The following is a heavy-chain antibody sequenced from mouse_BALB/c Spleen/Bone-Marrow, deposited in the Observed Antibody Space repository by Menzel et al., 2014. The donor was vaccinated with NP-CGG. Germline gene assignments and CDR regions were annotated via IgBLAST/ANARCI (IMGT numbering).Heavy chain of an antibody. V-gene: IGHV1-80*01. CDR1: GYAFSTYW. CDR2: IYPGDGDT. Sequence: VKLQESGAELVRPESSVKISCKASGYAFSTYWMIWVKPRPGQGLEWIGQIYPGDGDTNYTGKFKGKATLTADKSSSTAYMQLSSLTAEDSAVYFCARGARSAMDYWGQGTSVTVSS. J-gene: IGHJ4*01. CDR3: ARGARSAMDY.